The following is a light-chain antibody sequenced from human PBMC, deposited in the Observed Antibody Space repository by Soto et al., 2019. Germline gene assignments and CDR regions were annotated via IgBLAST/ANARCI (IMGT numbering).Light chain of an antibody. Sequence: EVVLAQSPGTLSLSPGDRATLSCRASQSVSSSYLAWYQQKPGQPPRLLIYGASSRATGIPDRFSGSGSGPDLTLTISRLEPEDFAVYYCQRYGTSTPLTFGGGTKVEIK. CDR2: GAS. J-gene: IGKJ4*01. CDR3: QRYGTSTPLT. V-gene: IGKV3-20*01. CDR1: QSVSSSY.